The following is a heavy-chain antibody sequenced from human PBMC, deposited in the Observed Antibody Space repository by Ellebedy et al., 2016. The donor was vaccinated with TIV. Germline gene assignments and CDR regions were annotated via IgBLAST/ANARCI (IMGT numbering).Heavy chain of an antibody. CDR2: ISSSSSYI. V-gene: IGHV3-21*01. D-gene: IGHD2-15*01. CDR3: ARDGSDIVVVVAAPLPDFDY. CDR1: GFTFSSYS. J-gene: IGHJ4*02. Sequence: GESLKISCAASGFTFSSYSMNWVRQAPGKGLEWVSSISSSSSYIYYADSVKGRFTISRDNAKNSLYLQMNSLRAEDTAVYYCARDGSDIVVVVAAPLPDFDYWGQGTLVTVSS.